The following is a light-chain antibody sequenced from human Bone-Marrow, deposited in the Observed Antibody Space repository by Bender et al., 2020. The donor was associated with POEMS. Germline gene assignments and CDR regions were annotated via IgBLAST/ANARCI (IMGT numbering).Light chain of an antibody. CDR3: QAWDSSTECYV. CDR1: NIGSKS. V-gene: IGLV3-21*01. CDR2: DDS. J-gene: IGLJ1*01. Sequence: SYVLTQPPSVSAAPGKTATFTCGGNNIGSKSVHWYQQKPGQAPVLVVYDDSDRPSGIPERFSGSNSGNTATLTISGTQAMDEADYYCQAWDSSTECYVFGTGTKVTVL.